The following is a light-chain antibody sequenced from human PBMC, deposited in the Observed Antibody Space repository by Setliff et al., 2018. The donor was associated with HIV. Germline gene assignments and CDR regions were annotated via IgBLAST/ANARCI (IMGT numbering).Light chain of an antibody. Sequence: QSVLPQSPSVSGTPGQRVTISCSGSNSNIGTTTVNWYQRLPGAAPKLLIYTNSHRPSGVPDRFSGSKSGTSASLAISGLQSEDEAEYYCASWDDSLKVYVFGSGTKVTVL. CDR1: NSNIGTTT. J-gene: IGLJ1*01. V-gene: IGLV1-44*01. CDR2: TNS. CDR3: ASWDDSLKVYV.